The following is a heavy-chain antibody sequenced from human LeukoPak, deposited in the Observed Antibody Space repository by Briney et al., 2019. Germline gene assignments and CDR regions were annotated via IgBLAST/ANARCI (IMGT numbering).Heavy chain of an antibody. J-gene: IGHJ4*02. CDR2: INPSGGSTT. CDR1: GYTFTSYY. D-gene: IGHD3-22*01. V-gene: IGHV1-46*01. CDR3: ARASSSGRRFDY. Sequence: ASVKLSCKASGYTFTSYYMHWVRQAPGQGLEWMGIINPSGGSTTSYAQKFQGRVTMTRDTSTSTVDMELNSLTSEDTAVYYCARASSSGRRFDYWGQGTLVTVSS.